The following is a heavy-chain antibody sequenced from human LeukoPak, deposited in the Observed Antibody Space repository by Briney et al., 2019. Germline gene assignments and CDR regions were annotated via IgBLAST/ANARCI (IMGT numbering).Heavy chain of an antibody. D-gene: IGHD5-18*01. V-gene: IGHV4-34*01. CDR2: IYYSGST. J-gene: IGHJ4*02. Sequence: KPSETLSLTCVVNGGSFSPYYWSWIRQPPGKGLEWIGSIYYSGSTYYNPSLKSRVTISVDTSKNQFSLKLNSVTAADTAVYYCARHDGSGYSYGYSYFDYWGQGTLVTVSS. CDR3: ARHDGSGYSYGYSYFDY. CDR1: GGSFSPYY.